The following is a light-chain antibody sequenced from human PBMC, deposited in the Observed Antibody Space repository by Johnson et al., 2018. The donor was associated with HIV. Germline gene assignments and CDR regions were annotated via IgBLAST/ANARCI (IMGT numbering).Light chain of an antibody. CDR2: DNN. CDR1: SSNIGNNY. J-gene: IGLJ1*01. V-gene: IGLV1-51*01. Sequence: QSVLTQPPSVSAAPGQKVTISCSGSSSNIGNNYVSWYQQLPGTAPKLLIYDNNKRPSGIPDRFSGSKSGTSATLGITGLQTGDEADYYCGTWDSSLSAGVCGTGPSTPS. CDR3: GTWDSSLSAGV.